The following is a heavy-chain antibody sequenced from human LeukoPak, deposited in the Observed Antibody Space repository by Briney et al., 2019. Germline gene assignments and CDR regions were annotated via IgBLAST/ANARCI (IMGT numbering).Heavy chain of an antibody. J-gene: IGHJ6*03. CDR2: IYTSGST. Sequence: PSETLSLTCTVSGGSISSYYWSWIRQPAGKGLEWIGRIYTSGSTNYNPSLKSRVTMSVDTSKNQFSLKLSSVTAADTAVYYCARGETDGAGYYYYYYMDVWGKGTTVTVSS. CDR1: GGSISSYY. V-gene: IGHV4-4*07. D-gene: IGHD1-1*01. CDR3: ARGETDGAGYYYYYYMDV.